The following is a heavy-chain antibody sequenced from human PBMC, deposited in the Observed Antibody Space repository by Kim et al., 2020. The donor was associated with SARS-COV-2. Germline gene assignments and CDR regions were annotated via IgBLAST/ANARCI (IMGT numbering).Heavy chain of an antibody. Sequence: GGSLRLSCATSGFTLSDYYMSWIRQAPGKGLEWVSYISSSGNTIYYADSVKGRFTISRDKTKNSVYLQMNSLRAEDTAMYYCARDRPRVVVTGAFDFWGQGTLVTVSS. CDR1: GFTLSDYY. CDR3: ARDRPRVVVTGAFDF. J-gene: IGHJ4*02. CDR2: ISSSGNTI. V-gene: IGHV3-11*01. D-gene: IGHD2-15*01.